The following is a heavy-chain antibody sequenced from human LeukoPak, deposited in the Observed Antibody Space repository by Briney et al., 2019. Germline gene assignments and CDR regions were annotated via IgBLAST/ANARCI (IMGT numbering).Heavy chain of an antibody. CDR3: ARDPEGVTPLDY. CDR1: GYIFTSYG. CDR2: ISALNGNT. D-gene: IGHD3-10*01. J-gene: IGHJ4*02. Sequence: ASVKVSCKASGYIFTSYGFAWVRQAPGQGPEWMGWISALNGNTNYAQKFQGRVTMTTDTSTSTAYMELRSLTSDDTAMYYCARDPEGVTPLDYWGQGTLVTVSS. V-gene: IGHV1-18*01.